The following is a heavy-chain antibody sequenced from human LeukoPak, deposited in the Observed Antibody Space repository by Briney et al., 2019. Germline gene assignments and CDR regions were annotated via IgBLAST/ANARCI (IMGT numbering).Heavy chain of an antibody. CDR3: ARSVGAAAHFDY. CDR1: GGSINSYY. V-gene: IGHV4-59*08. J-gene: IGHJ4*02. Sequence: PSETLSLTCTVSGGSINSYYWSWIRQPPGKGLEWIGYIYYSGSTNYNPSLKSRATMSVDTSKNQFSLNLSSVTAADTAVYYCARSVGAAAHFDYWGQGTLVTVSS. D-gene: IGHD6-13*01. CDR2: IYYSGST.